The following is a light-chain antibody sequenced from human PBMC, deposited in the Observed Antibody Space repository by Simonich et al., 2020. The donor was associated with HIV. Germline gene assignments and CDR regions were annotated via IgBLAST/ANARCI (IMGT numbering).Light chain of an antibody. CDR1: QSVSSY. V-gene: IGKV3-11*01. J-gene: IGKJ4*01. CDR3: QQRSNWPLT. CDR2: GAS. Sequence: EIVMTQSPATLSLSPGERDTLPCRASQSVSSYLAWYQQNPGQAPRLLIYGASSRATGFPDRFSGSGSGTDFTLTISRLEPEDFAVYYCQQRSNWPLTFGGGTKVEIK.